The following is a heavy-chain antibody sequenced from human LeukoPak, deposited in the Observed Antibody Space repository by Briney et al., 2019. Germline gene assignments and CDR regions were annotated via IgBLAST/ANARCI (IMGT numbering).Heavy chain of an antibody. V-gene: IGHV3-7*01. J-gene: IGHJ4*02. CDR3: ARHSGSYYEDYFDY. CDR2: IKQDGSEK. D-gene: IGHD1-26*01. Sequence: GGSLRLSCAASGFTFSNYWMSWVRQAPGKGLEWVANIKQDGSEKYYVDSVKGRFTISRDNAKNSLYLQMNSLRAEDTAVYYCARHSGSYYEDYFDYWRQGTLVTVSS. CDR1: GFTFSNYW.